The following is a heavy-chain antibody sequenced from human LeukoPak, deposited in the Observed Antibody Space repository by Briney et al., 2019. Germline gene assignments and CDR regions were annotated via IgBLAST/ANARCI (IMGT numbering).Heavy chain of an antibody. V-gene: IGHV3-30*18. J-gene: IGHJ4*02. CDR2: ISYDGSNK. CDR3: ANMITFGGVIAYFDY. Sequence: GGSLRLSCAASGFTFSSYGMHWVRQAPGKGLEWVAAISYDGSNKYYADSVKGRFTISRDNSKNTLYLEMNSLRAEDTAVYYCANMITFGGVIAYFDYWGQGTLVTVSS. D-gene: IGHD3-16*02. CDR1: GFTFSSYG.